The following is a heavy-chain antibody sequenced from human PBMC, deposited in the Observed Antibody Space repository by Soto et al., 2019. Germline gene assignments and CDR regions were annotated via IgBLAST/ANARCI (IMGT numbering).Heavy chain of an antibody. D-gene: IGHD3-9*01. J-gene: IGHJ6*02. Sequence: WVSAISGSGGSTYYADSVKGRFTISRDNSKNTLYLQMNSLRAEDTAVYYCANSQTYYDILTGPRVYYYGMDVWGQGTTVTVSS. CDR2: ISGSGGST. CDR3: ANSQTYYDILTGPRVYYYGMDV. V-gene: IGHV3-23*01.